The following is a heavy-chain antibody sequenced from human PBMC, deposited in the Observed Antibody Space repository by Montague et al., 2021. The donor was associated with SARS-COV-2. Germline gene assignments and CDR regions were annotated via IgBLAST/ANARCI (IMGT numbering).Heavy chain of an antibody. Sequence: SETLSLTCTVSGDSITYFYWNWIRQPAGNGLEWIGRISAGGGANYNPSLKSRVTISMDTSKRQLSLKLNSVTAADTAVYYCARGSWHIVVVTAIRDGYDGMEVWGQGTTVTVSS. D-gene: IGHD2-21*02. V-gene: IGHV4-4*07. CDR2: ISAGGGA. CDR1: GDSITYFY. CDR3: ARGSWHIVVVTAIRDGYDGMEV. J-gene: IGHJ6*02.